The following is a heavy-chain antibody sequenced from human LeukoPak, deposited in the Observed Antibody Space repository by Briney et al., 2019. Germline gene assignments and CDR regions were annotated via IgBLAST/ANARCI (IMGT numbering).Heavy chain of an antibody. CDR1: GYSLTDYY. D-gene: IGHD2-21*01. CDR3: ARADRLHGGPYLIGP. CDR2: INPNSGGT. V-gene: IGHV1-2*02. Sequence: LWASVKVSCKTSGYSLTDYYMHWVRQAPGQGLEWMGWINPNSGGTSSAQRFQGRVTMTRDTSITTVYMEMNWLTSDDTAIYYCARADRLHGGPYLIGPWGQGTLVTVSS. J-gene: IGHJ5*02.